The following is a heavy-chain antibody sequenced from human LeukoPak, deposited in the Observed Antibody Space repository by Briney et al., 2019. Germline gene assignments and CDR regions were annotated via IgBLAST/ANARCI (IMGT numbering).Heavy chain of an antibody. CDR1: GYTFTSYG. V-gene: IGHV1-18*01. D-gene: IGHD3-9*01. J-gene: IGHJ4*02. Sequence: ASVKVSCKASGYTFTSYGISWVRQAPGQGLEWMGWISAYNGNTNYAQKLQGRVTMTTDTSTSTAYMELRSLRSDDTAVYYCARSLSDILTGYYFFDYWGQGTLVTVSS. CDR3: ARSLSDILTGYYFFDY. CDR2: ISAYNGNT.